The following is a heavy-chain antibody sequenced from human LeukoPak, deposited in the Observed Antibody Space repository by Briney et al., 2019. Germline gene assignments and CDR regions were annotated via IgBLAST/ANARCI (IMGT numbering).Heavy chain of an antibody. V-gene: IGHV3-30-3*01. CDR1: GFIVSSNY. CDR3: ARAGYCIRGSCSHVFDY. J-gene: IGHJ4*02. D-gene: IGHD2-15*01. CDR2: MSYDGSAK. Sequence: GGSLRLSCAASGFIVSSNYMSWVRQAPGKGLEWVALMSYDGSAKYYADSVKGRFTISRDTSQNALSLQMSSLRAEDTALYYCARAGYCIRGSCSHVFDYWGPGTLVTVSS.